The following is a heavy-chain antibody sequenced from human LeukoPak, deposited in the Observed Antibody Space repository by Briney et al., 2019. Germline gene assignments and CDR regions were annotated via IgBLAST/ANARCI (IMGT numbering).Heavy chain of an antibody. CDR3: AKDRRDYYGSGSYYNEGSHDY. V-gene: IGHV3-23*01. CDR1: GFTFSSYA. J-gene: IGHJ4*02. D-gene: IGHD3-10*01. CDR2: ISGSGGST. Sequence: GGSLRLSCAASGFTFSSYAMSWVRQAPGKGLEWVSAISGSGGSTYYADSVKGRFTISRDNSKNTLYLQMNSLRAEDTAVYYCAKDRRDYYGSGSYYNEGSHDYWGQGTLVTVSS.